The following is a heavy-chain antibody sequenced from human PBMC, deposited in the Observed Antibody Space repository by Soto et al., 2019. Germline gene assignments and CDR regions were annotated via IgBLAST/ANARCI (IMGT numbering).Heavy chain of an antibody. D-gene: IGHD6-19*01. CDR2: IIPIFGTA. Sequence: QVQLVQSGAEVKKPGSSVKVSCKASGGTFSSYAISWVRQAPGQGLAWMGGIIPIFGTANYAQKFQGRVTITADESTSTAYMELSSLRSEDTAVYYCARSEPSYSSGWYVSDYWGQGTLVTVSS. CDR3: ARSEPSYSSGWYVSDY. V-gene: IGHV1-69*12. J-gene: IGHJ4*02. CDR1: GGTFSSYA.